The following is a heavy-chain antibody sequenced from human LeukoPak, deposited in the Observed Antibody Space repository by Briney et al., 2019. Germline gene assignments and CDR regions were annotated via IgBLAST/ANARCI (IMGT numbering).Heavy chain of an antibody. Sequence: GGSPRLSCAASGFTFSDYYMSWIRQAPGKGLEWVSYISSSGSTIYYADPVKGRFTISRDNAKNSLYLQMNSLRAEDTAVYYCARIYGDYGIQWGWFDPWGQGTLVTVSS. CDR3: ARIYGDYGIQWGWFDP. V-gene: IGHV3-11*01. J-gene: IGHJ5*02. CDR1: GFTFSDYY. D-gene: IGHD4-17*01. CDR2: ISSSGSTI.